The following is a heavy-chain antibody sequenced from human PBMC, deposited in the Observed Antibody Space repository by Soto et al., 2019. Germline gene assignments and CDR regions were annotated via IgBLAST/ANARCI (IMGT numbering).Heavy chain of an antibody. CDR3: ARGHYYYAIDV. Sequence: QLQLQESGSGLVKPSQTLSLTCAVSGGSVSSGVFSWNWIRQSPGQGLEWIGYVSHSGSPYYTASLRSRVTTSLDKSTNQISLNLTAVTPADTAVYFCARGHYYYAIDVWGQGTMVTVSS. J-gene: IGHJ6*02. V-gene: IGHV4-30-2*06. CDR2: VSHSGSP. CDR1: GGSVSSGVFS.